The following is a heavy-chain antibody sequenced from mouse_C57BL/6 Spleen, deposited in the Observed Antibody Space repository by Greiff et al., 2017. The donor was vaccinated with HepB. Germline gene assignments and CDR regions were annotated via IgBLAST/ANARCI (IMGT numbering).Heavy chain of an antibody. V-gene: IGHV5-9-1*02. J-gene: IGHJ2*01. CDR2: ISSGGDYI. CDR3: TRDGIYYGSSGSLDY. CDR1: GFTFSSYA. Sequence: EVKLEESGEGLVKPGGSLKLSCAASGFTFSSYAMSWVRQTPEKRLEWVAYISSGGDYIYYADTVKGRFTISRDNARNTLYLQMSSLKSEDTAMYYCTRDGIYYGSSGSLDYWGQGTTLTVSS. D-gene: IGHD1-1*01.